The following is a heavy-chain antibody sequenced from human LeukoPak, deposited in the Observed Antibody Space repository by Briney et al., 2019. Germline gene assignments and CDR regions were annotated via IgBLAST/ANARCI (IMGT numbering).Heavy chain of an antibody. J-gene: IGHJ4*02. CDR1: VGSISSGGYS. Sequence: SQTLSLTCAVSVGSISSGGYSWSWIRQPPGKGLEWIGYIYHSGSTYYNPSLKSRVTISVDRSKNQFSLKLSSVTAADTAVYYCARNSDYGLVDYWGQGTLVTVSS. CDR3: ARNSDYGLVDY. D-gene: IGHD4/OR15-4a*01. V-gene: IGHV4-30-2*01. CDR2: IYHSGST.